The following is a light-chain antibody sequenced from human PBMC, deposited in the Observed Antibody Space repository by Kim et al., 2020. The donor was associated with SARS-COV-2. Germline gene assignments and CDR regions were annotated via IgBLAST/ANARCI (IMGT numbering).Light chain of an antibody. V-gene: IGLV2-14*03. CDR2: DVS. CDR1: ISDVGGYNY. Sequence: QSALTQPASVSGSPGQSITISCTGTISDVGGYNYVSWYQQHPGKAPKLMIYDVSNRPSGVSNRFSGSKSGNTASLTISGLQPEDEADYYCSSYTGGSTLYVFGTVTKVTVL. J-gene: IGLJ1*01. CDR3: SSYTGGSTLYV.